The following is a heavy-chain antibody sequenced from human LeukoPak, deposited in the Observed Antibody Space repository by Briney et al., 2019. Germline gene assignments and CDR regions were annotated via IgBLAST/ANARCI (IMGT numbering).Heavy chain of an antibody. CDR2: INPNSGDT. CDR3: ARVVPAAANWFDP. V-gene: IGHV1-2*02. Sequence: PRASVKVSCKASAYMFTDYYMHWVRQAPGQGLEWMGWINPNSGDTNCAQKFQGRVTMSRDTSIRTAYMELSRLRSDDTAVYYCARVVPAAANWFDPWGQGTLVTVSS. CDR1: AYMFTDYY. J-gene: IGHJ5*02. D-gene: IGHD2-2*01.